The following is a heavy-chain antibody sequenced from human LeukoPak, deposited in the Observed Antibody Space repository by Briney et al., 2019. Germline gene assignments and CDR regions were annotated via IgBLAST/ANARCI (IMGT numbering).Heavy chain of an antibody. D-gene: IGHD3-22*01. J-gene: IGHJ4*02. CDR1: GYTFTSYG. V-gene: IGHV1-18*01. CDR2: INPYNGNT. Sequence: ASVKASCKASGYTFTSYGISWVRQGPGQGLEWMGWINPYNGNTNYAQKLQGRVTMTTDTSTSTAYMELRTLRSDDTAVYYCARSLWYYDSRGTTYDDYLGQGTLVTVSS. CDR3: ARSLWYYDSRGTTYDDY.